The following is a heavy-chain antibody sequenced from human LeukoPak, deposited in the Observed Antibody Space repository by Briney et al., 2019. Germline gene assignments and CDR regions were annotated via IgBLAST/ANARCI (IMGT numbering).Heavy chain of an antibody. D-gene: IGHD3-10*01. CDR2: ISWNSGSI. CDR3: AKDIRDDGSGSRRALYYYYGMDV. Sequence: GGSLRLSCAACGFTFDDYAMHWVRQAPGKGLEWVSGISWNSGSIGYADSVKGRFTISRDNAKNSLYLQMNSLRAEDTALYYCAKDIRDDGSGSRRALYYYYGMDVWGRGTTVTVSS. J-gene: IGHJ6*02. V-gene: IGHV3-9*01. CDR1: GFTFDDYA.